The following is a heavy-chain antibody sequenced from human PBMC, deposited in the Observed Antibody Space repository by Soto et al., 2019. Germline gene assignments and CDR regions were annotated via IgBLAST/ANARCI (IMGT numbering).Heavy chain of an antibody. V-gene: IGHV4-30-4*01. J-gene: IGHJ5*02. CDR1: GGSIIGGDYY. D-gene: IGHD2-8*01. Sequence: SETLSLTWSVAGGSIIGGDYYWSWKSKTPGKGLEWIGYIYYSGSTYYNPSLKSRVTISVDTSKNQFSLKLSSVTAADTAVYYFASSRYCTNGVCYPLFHPWGQGTPVTVSS. CDR2: IYYSGST. CDR3: ASSRYCTNGVCYPLFHP.